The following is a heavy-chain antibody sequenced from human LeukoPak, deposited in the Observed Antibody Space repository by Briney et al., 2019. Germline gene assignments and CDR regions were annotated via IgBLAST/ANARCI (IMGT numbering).Heavy chain of an antibody. CDR1: GYTFTSYY. CDR3: ARLGYCGGDCPPAFDI. Sequence: ASVKVSCKASGYTFTSYYMHWVRQAPGQGLEWMGIINPSGGSTSYAQKFQGRVTMTRDTSTSTVYMELSSLRSEDTAVYYCARLGYCGGDCPPAFDILGQGTMATVSS. V-gene: IGHV1-46*03. D-gene: IGHD2-21*01. CDR2: INPSGGST. J-gene: IGHJ3*02.